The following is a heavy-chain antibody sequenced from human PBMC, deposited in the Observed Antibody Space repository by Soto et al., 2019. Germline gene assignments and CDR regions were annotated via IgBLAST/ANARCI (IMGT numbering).Heavy chain of an antibody. D-gene: IGHD5-18*01. CDR2: ISYGGST. J-gene: IGHJ4*02. V-gene: IGHV4-31*03. CDR1: GGSINSGGYC. Sequence: QVQLQESGPGLVKPSQTLSLTCTVSGGSINSGGYCWSWIRQHPGKGLDWIGCISYGGSTSYNPSQKRRVTITVDTSKTQFSLKLTSVTAEHTDVSYCSRGILVWGQGALITVYS. CDR3: SRGILV.